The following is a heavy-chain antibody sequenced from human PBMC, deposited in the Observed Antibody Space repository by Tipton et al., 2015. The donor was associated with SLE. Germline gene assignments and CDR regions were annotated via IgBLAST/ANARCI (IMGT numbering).Heavy chain of an antibody. CDR1: GFTFSSYA. CDR3: AGDWAAADY. Sequence: SLRLSCAASGFTFSSYAMHWVRQAPGKGLEWVAVISYDGSNKYYADSVKGRFTISRDKSKNTLYLQMNSLRAEDTAVYYCAGDWAAADYWGQGTLVTVSS. CDR2: ISYDGSNK. V-gene: IGHV3-30-3*01. J-gene: IGHJ4*02. D-gene: IGHD6-25*01.